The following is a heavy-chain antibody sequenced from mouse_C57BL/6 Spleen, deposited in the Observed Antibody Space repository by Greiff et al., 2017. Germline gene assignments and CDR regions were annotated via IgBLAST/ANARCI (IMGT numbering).Heavy chain of an antibody. CDR3: VFLLSDY. V-gene: IGHV1-26*01. D-gene: IGHD2-1*01. CDR1: GYTFTDYY. CDR2: INPNNGGT. J-gene: IGHJ2*01. Sequence: EVQLQQSGPELVKPGASVKISCTASGYTFTDYYMNWVKQSHGKSLEWIGDINPNNGGTSYNQKFKGKATLTVDKSSSTAYMELRSLTSEDSAVYYCVFLLSDYWGQGTTLTVSS.